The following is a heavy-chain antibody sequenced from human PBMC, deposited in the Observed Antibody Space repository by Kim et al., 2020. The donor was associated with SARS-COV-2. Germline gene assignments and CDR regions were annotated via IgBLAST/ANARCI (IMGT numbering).Heavy chain of an antibody. V-gene: IGHV1-69*10. D-gene: IGHD2-2*01. CDR3: ARDLIAVSSASCFVVVTGLSYYYGMDA. Sequence: SVKVSCKASGGTFSSYAISWVRQAPGQGLEWMGGIIPVFNIPNYAQKFQGRVTISADKSTRTAYMEVSSLRSEDTAVYYCARDLIAVSSASCFVVVTGLSYYYGMDAWGQGTTVTVSS. J-gene: IGHJ6*02. CDR1: GGTFSSYA. CDR2: IIPVFNIP.